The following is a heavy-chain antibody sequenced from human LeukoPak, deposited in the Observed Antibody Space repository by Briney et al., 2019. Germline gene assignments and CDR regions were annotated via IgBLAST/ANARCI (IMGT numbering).Heavy chain of an antibody. CDR3: ALAKRSRPLAISYYYYAMDV. V-gene: IGHV3-23*01. CDR1: GFTFSTYA. CDR2: SSGNGTST. Sequence: GGSLRLTCAASGFTFSTYAMNWVRQAPGKGLEWVTGSSGNGTSTHYADSMKGRFTISRDNSEKTLYLQMNSLRVEDTAVYFCALAKRSRPLAISYYYYAMDVWGKGTTVTVS. D-gene: IGHD5-12*01. J-gene: IGHJ6*04.